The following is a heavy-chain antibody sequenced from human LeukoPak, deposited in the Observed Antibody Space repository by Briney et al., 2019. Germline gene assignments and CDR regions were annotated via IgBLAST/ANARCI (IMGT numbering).Heavy chain of an antibody. CDR2: ISGSGGST. CDR1: GGSFSGYY. V-gene: IGHV3-23*01. D-gene: IGHD2-2*01. Sequence: ETLSLTCAVYGGSFSGYYWNWIRQPPGKGLEWVSAISGSGGSTYYADSVKGRFTISRDNSKNTLYLQMNSLRAEDTAVYYCAKGEVVVVPAAMSYYYYYYYMDVWGKGTTVTISS. CDR3: AKGEVVVVPAAMSYYYYYYYMDV. J-gene: IGHJ6*03.